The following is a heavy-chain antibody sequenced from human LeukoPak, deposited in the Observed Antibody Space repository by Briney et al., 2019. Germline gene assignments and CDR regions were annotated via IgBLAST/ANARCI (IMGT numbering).Heavy chain of an antibody. CDR1: GFTLSSYW. CDR2: IDPAGSTT. V-gene: IGHV3-74*01. Sequence: GGSLRLSCAASGFTLSSYWMHWVRQAPGEGLVWVSRIDPAGSTTNYADSVKGRFTTSRDNAKNTLYLQMNRLRAEDTALYYCTRVQAGRSGLMDVWGRGTAVTVSS. D-gene: IGHD2-8*02. J-gene: IGHJ6*02. CDR3: TRVQAGRSGLMDV.